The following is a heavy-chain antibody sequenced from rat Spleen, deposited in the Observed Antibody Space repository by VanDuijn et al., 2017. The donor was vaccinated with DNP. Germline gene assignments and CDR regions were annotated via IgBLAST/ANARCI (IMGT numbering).Heavy chain of an antibody. J-gene: IGHJ2*01. V-gene: IGHV5-27*01. CDR1: GFTFSDYY. Sequence: EVQLVESGGGLVQPGRSLRLSCAASGFTFSDYYMAWVRQAPKKGLEWVATISTSGGSTYYRDSVKGRFTISRDNAKSTLYLQMDSLRSEDTATYYCTTGRGWGQGVMVTVSS. CDR2: ISTSGGST. CDR3: TTGRG. D-gene: IGHD5-1*01.